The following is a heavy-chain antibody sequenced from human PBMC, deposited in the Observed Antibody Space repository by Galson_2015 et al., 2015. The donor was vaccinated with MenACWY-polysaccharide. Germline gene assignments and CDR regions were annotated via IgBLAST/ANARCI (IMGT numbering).Heavy chain of an antibody. CDR3: AHRLSGTEWYVYFFDY. V-gene: IGHV2-5*02. D-gene: IGHD3-3*01. CDR1: GFSLRTSKVG. J-gene: IGHJ4*02. Sequence: PALVKPTQTLTLTCTFSGFSLRTSKVGVGWVRQPPGKALEWLAVVFWDDDKRYNPSLKSRATITKDTSKNQVVLRMTNMEPEDTATYYCAHRLSGTEWYVYFFDYWGQGTLVTVSS. CDR2: VFWDDDK.